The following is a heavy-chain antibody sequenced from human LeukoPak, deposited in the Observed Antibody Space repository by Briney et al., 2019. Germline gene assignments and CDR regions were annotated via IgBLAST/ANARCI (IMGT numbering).Heavy chain of an antibody. CDR2: IIPILGIA. J-gene: IGHJ4*02. D-gene: IGHD7-27*01. Sequence: GASVTVSFKASGGTFSIYAISWVRQAPGQGLEWMGRIIPILGIANYAQKFQGRVTITADKSTSTAYMELSSLRSEDTAVYYCARDLPKANWGSWTGDYWGQGTLVTVSS. CDR1: GGTFSIYA. CDR3: ARDLPKANWGSWTGDY. V-gene: IGHV1-69*04.